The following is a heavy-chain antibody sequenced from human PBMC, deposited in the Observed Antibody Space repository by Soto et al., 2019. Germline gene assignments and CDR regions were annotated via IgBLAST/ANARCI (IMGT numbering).Heavy chain of an antibody. D-gene: IGHD3-22*01. CDR1: GYTFTSYG. V-gene: IGHV1-18*04. CDR3: ARASQDDYDSSGDYYYYYGMAV. Sequence: QVQLVQSGAEVKKPGASVKVSCKASGYTFTSYGISWVRQAPGQGLEWMGWISAYNGNKNYAQKIQDRVTMTTDTATSTAYMELRSLRSDDPAVYYCARASQDDYDSSGDYYYYYGMAVWGQGTTVSVSS. J-gene: IGHJ6*02. CDR2: ISAYNGNK.